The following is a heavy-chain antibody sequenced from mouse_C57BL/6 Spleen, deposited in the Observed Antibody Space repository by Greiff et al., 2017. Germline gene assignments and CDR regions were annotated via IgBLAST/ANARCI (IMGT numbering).Heavy chain of an antibody. CDR2: ISSGSSTI. CDR3: ARKSQSGAWFAY. D-gene: IGHD3-2*02. J-gene: IGHJ3*01. CDR1: GFTFSDYG. V-gene: IGHV5-17*01. Sequence: EVKLVESGGGLVKPGGSLQLSCAASGFTFSDYGMHWVRQAPEKGPAGVAYISSGSSTIYYADAVKGRFTISIDTAKNTLVLPMTSLRSEDTAMYYFARKSQSGAWFAYWGQGTLVTVSA.